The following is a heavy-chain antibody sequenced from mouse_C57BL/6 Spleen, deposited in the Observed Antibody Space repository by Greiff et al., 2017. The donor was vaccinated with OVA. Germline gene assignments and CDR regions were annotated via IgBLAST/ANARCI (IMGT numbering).Heavy chain of an antibody. V-gene: IGHV1-82*01. CDR3: ARSEQGSSGYWFAY. CDR1: GYAFSSSW. D-gene: IGHD3-2*02. CDR2: IYPGDGDT. Sequence: QVQLKQSGPELVKPGASVKISCKASGYAFSSSWMNWVKQRPGQGLEWIGRIYPGDGDTNYNGKFKGKATLTADKSSSTAYMQLSSLTSEDSAVYFCARSEQGSSGYWFAYWGQGTLVTVSA. J-gene: IGHJ3*01.